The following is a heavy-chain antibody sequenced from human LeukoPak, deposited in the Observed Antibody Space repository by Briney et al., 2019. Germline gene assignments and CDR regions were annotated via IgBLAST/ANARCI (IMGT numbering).Heavy chain of an antibody. D-gene: IGHD3-9*01. CDR3: ARHYDILTGYYGWWFDP. J-gene: IGHJ5*02. CDR2: IYSGDSDT. CDR1: GYSFTSYW. V-gene: IGHV5-51*01. Sequence: GESLKISCKGSGYSFTSYWAGWVSQMPGKGLGWMGIIYSGDSDTRYSPSFQRQVPISPDKSISTAHLQWRSLKASDTAMYYCARHYDILTGYYGWWFDPWGQGTLVTVSS.